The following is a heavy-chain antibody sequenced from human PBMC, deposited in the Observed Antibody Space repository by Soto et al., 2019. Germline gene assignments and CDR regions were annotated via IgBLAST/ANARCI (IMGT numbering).Heavy chain of an antibody. CDR1: GFTLSDHY. V-gene: IGHV3-72*01. D-gene: IGHD3-3*01. J-gene: IGHJ4*02. CDR2: SRDKPQAYST. Sequence: EVQLVESGGGLVQPGGSLRLSCAGSGFTLSDHYIDWVRQAPGKGLEWVGRSRDKPQAYSTTYAASVKGRFTASRDESKNSAYLQMNSLKSEDTGVYYCVTVLPHANSWFDYWGQGTPVTVSS. CDR3: VTVLPHANSWFDY.